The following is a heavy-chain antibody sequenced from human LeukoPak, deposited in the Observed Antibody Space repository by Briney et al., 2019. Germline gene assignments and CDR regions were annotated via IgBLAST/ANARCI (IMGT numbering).Heavy chain of an antibody. J-gene: IGHJ3*02. CDR1: GSISSYY. D-gene: IGHD2-2*01. CDR3: ARQKCTSTSCLTKNAFDI. Sequence: SETLSLTCTVSGSISSYYWSWIRPPPGKGLEWIGYIYTSGSTNYNPSLKSRVTISVDTSKNQFSLDLSSLTAADTAVYYCARQKCTSTSCLTKNAFDIWGQGTMVTVSS. CDR2: IYTSGST. V-gene: IGHV4-4*09.